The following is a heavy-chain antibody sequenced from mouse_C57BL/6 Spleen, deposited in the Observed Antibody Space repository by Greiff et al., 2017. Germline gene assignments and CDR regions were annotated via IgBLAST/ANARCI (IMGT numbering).Heavy chain of an antibody. V-gene: IGHV5-17*01. Sequence: EVQLVESGGGLVKPGGSLKLSCAASGFTFTDYGMHWVRQAPEQGLEWVAYISRGSSTIYYADTVKGRFTISRDNAKNTLFLQMTSLRSAETAMYYCAGWSSYGYFDYWGQGTTLTVSS. CDR2: ISRGSSTI. CDR3: AGWSSYGYFDY. D-gene: IGHD1-1*01. CDR1: GFTFTDYG. J-gene: IGHJ2*01.